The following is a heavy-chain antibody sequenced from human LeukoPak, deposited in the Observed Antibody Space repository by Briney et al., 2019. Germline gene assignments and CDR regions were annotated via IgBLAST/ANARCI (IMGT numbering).Heavy chain of an antibody. CDR2: ISWDGGST. J-gene: IGHJ4*02. D-gene: IGHD3-22*01. CDR3: ATGDSSGYYSTAGGFDY. CDR1: GLTFDDYT. V-gene: IGHV3-43*01. Sequence: GGSLRLSCAASGLTFDDYTMHWVRQAPGKGLEWVSLISWDGGSTYYADSVKGRFTISRDNSKNSLYLQMNSLRTEDTALYYCATGDSSGYYSTAGGFDYWGQGTLVTVSS.